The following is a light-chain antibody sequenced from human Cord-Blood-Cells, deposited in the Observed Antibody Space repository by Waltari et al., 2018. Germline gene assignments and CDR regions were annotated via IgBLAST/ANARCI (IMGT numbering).Light chain of an antibody. CDR2: DVS. CDR1: SSDVGGYNY. Sequence: QSALTQPASVSGSPGQSITISCTGTSSDVGGYNYVSWYQQHPGKAPKLMIYDVSNRSAVVSTLFSGSKSGNTASLTISGLQAEDEADYYGSSYTSSSSYVFGTGTKVTVL. J-gene: IGLJ1*01. CDR3: SSYTSSSSYV. V-gene: IGLV2-14*01.